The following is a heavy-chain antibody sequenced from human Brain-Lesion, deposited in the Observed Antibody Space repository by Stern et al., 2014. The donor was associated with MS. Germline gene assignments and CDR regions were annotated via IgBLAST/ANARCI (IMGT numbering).Heavy chain of an antibody. CDR1: GFTFDVYA. CDR2: ISWNSGTI. D-gene: IGHD1-14*01. Sequence: EVQLVESGGALVQPGGSLRFSCAAFGFTFDVYAMHWVRQAPGKGLGGVAGISWNSGTIGYADSVKGRFTTSRDNAYSSLYLQMNSLRPEDTALYYCARDITGSSAYFAYWGQGTLVTVSS. J-gene: IGHJ4*02. V-gene: IGHV3-9*01. CDR3: ARDITGSSAYFAY.